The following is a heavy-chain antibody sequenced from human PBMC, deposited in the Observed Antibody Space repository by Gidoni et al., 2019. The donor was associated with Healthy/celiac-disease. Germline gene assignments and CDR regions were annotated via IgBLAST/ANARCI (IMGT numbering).Heavy chain of an antibody. CDR2: IWYDGSNK. V-gene: IGHV3-33*01. CDR3: ARERIAARRGFDP. D-gene: IGHD6-6*01. CDR1: GFTFSSYG. J-gene: IGHJ5*02. Sequence: QVQLVESGGGVVQPGRSLRLSCAASGFTFSSYGMHWVRQAPGKGLEWVAVIWYDGSNKYYADSVKGRFTISRDNSKNTLYLQMNSLRAEDTAVYYCARERIAARRGFDPWGQGTLVTVSS.